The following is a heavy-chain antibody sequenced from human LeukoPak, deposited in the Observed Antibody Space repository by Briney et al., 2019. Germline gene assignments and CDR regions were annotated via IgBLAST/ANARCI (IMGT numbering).Heavy chain of an antibody. CDR3: AREWVGYYGSGRHVYYYMDV. J-gene: IGHJ6*03. Sequence: ASVKVSCKASGYTFTSYGITWVRQAPGQGLEWMGWISTYNGNTNYAQKLQGRVTMTTDTSTSTAYMELRSLRSDDTAVYYCAREWVGYYGSGRHVYYYMDVWGKGTTVTVSS. V-gene: IGHV1-18*01. CDR1: GYTFTSYG. CDR2: ISTYNGNT. D-gene: IGHD3-10*01.